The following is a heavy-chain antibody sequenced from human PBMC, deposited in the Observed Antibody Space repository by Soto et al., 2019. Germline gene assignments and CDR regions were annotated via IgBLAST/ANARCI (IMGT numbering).Heavy chain of an antibody. D-gene: IGHD4-17*01. V-gene: IGHV1-69*02. CDR2: IIPILGIA. CDR3: ASNNDYGDQYYFDY. J-gene: IGHJ4*02. CDR1: GGTFSSYT. Sequence: QVQLVQSGAEVKKPGSSVKVSCKASGGTFSSYTISWVRQAPGQGLEWMGRIIPILGIANYAQKFQGRVTITADKSTSTAYMELSSLRSEDTAVYYCASNNDYGDQYYFDYWGQGTLVTVSS.